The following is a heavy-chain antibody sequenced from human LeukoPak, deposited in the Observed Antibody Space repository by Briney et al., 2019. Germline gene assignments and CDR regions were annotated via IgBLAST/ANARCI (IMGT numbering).Heavy chain of an antibody. CDR1: GYTFTSYG. Sequence: ASVKVSCKASGYTFTSYGISWVRQAPGQGLEWMGWISAYSGNTNYAQKLQGRVTMTTDTSTSTAYMELRSLRSDDTAVYYCAREVVVVVPAASNYYGMDVWGQGTTVTVSS. CDR2: ISAYSGNT. J-gene: IGHJ6*02. D-gene: IGHD2-2*01. CDR3: AREVVVVVPAASNYYGMDV. V-gene: IGHV1-18*01.